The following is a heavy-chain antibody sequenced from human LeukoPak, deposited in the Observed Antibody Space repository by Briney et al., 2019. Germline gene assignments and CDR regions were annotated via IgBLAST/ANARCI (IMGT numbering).Heavy chain of an antibody. V-gene: IGHV3-48*03. J-gene: IGHJ6*04. D-gene: IGHD3-10*02. CDR1: GFTFSSYE. CDR3: GELGITMYRCV. CDR2: ISSSGSTI. Sequence: GGSLRLSCAASGFTFSSYEMNWVRQAPGKGLEWVSYISSSGSTIYYADSVKGRFTISRDNSKNSLYLQMNSLRAEGTAGYCFGELGITMYRCVWGKGTTVTISS.